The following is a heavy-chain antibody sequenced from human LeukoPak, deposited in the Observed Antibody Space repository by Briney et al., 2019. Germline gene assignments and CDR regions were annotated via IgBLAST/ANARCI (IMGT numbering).Heavy chain of an antibody. J-gene: IGHJ1*01. V-gene: IGHV1-2*02. D-gene: IGHD3-10*01. CDR2: INPNTGVT. Sequence: ASVKVSCKASGYTFTGFYMHWVRQAPGQGLEWMGWINPNTGVTNYAQKFQGRVTMTRDTSITTVYMELSRLTSDDTAVYYCVGAPSVGSGSYYSEYFQHWGQGTLATVSS. CDR3: VGAPSVGSGSYYSEYFQH. CDR1: GYTFTGFY.